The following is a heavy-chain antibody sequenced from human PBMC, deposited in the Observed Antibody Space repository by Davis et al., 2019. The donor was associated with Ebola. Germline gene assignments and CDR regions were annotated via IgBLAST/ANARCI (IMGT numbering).Heavy chain of an antibody. CDR1: RYIFTSYA. V-gene: IGHV1-3*01. CDR2: INAGNGDT. CDR3: ARDSSSWDVVY. Sequence: ASVKVSCKASRYIFTSYAIHWVRQAPGQRLEWMGWINAGNGDTKYSQKFQGRVTITRDTSASTAYMELSSLRSEDTAVYYCARDSSSWDVVYWGQGTLVTVSS. D-gene: IGHD6-13*01. J-gene: IGHJ4*02.